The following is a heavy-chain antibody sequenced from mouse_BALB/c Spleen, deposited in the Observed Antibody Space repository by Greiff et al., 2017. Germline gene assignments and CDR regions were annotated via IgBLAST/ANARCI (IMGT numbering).Heavy chain of an antibody. CDR1: GYSITSDYA. CDR2: ISYSGST. CDR3: AVGNYYFDY. V-gene: IGHV3-2*02. Sequence: DVKLQESGPGLVKPSQSLSLTCTVTGYSITSDYAWNWIRQFPGNKLEWMGYISYSGSTSYNPSLKSRISITRDTSKNQFFLQLNSVTTEDTATYYCAVGNYYFDYWGQGTTLTVSS. D-gene: IGHD2-1*01. J-gene: IGHJ2*01.